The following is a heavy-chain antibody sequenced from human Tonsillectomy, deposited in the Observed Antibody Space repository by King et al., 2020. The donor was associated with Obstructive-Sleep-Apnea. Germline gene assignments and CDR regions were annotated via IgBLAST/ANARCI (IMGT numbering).Heavy chain of an antibody. D-gene: IGHD6-13*01. Sequence: VQLVESGGGLVQPGGSLRLSCAASGFTFSSYWMHWVRQPPGKGLVWVSRINSDGGSPSYADSVKGRFTISRDNAKNTLYLQMNSLRAEDTAVYYCAREREYSSSWLEPFDYWGQGTLVTVSS. V-gene: IGHV3-74*01. CDR1: GFTFSSYW. CDR3: AREREYSSSWLEPFDY. CDR2: INSDGGSP. J-gene: IGHJ4*02.